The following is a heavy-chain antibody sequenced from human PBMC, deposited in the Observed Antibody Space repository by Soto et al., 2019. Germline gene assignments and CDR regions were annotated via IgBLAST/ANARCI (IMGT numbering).Heavy chain of an antibody. Sequence: QVQLQESGPGLVKPSQTLSLTCTVSGGSISSGDYYWSWIRQPPGKGREWIGYIYYSGSTYYNPSLKSRVTISVDTSKNQFSLKLSSVTAADTAVYYCARGFTYYDYVWGSGAFDYWGQGTLVTVSS. CDR1: GGSISSGDYY. V-gene: IGHV4-30-4*01. CDR2: IYYSGST. CDR3: ARGFTYYDYVWGSGAFDY. D-gene: IGHD3-16*01. J-gene: IGHJ4*02.